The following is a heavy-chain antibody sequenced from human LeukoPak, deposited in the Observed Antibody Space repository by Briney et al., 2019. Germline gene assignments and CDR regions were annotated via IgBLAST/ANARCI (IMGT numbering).Heavy chain of an antibody. CDR2: ITSSSSYI. CDR1: GFTFSAYN. J-gene: IGHJ6*03. CDR3: ARDPYSGSYGDYYYYYMDV. V-gene: IGHV3-21*01. D-gene: IGHD1-26*01. Sequence: PGGSQRLSCAASGFTFSAYNMNWVRQAPGKGLEWISSITSSSSYIYYADSVKGRFTISRDNAKNSLYLQMNSLRTEDTAVYYCARDPYSGSYGDYYYYYMDVWGTGTTVTISS.